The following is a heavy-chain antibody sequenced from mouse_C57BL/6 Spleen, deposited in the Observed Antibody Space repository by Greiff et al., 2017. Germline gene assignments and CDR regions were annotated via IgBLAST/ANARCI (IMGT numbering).Heavy chain of an antibody. V-gene: IGHV5-4*01. CDR2: ISDDGSYT. Sequence: EVQLVESGGGLVKPGGSLKLSCAASGFTFSSYAMSWVRQTPEKRLEWVATISDDGSYTYYPDNVKGRFTISRDNAKNNLYLQMSHLKSEDTAMYYCARERITTVVRYFDVWGTGTTVTVSS. J-gene: IGHJ1*03. CDR3: ARERITTVVRYFDV. D-gene: IGHD1-1*01. CDR1: GFTFSSYA.